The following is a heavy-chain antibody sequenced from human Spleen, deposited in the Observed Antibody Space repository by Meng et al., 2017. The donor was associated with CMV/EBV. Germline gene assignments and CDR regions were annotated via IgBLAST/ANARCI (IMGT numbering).Heavy chain of an antibody. Sequence: TCAVSGGSISSSYWWIWVRQPPGKGLEWIGQIYHSGSTKYNPSLKSRVTISVDKSKNQFSLKLSSVTAADTAVYYCARDLHEQQGTDIWGQGTLVTVSS. CDR2: IYHSGST. CDR3: ARDLHEQQGTDI. V-gene: IGHV4-4*02. CDR1: GGSISSSYW. D-gene: IGHD1/OR15-1a*01. J-gene: IGHJ4*02.